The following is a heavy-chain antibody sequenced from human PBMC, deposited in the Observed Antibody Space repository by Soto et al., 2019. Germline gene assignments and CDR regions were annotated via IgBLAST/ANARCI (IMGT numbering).Heavy chain of an antibody. Sequence: ASVKVSCKASGYTFTSYGISWVRQAPAQGLEWMGWISAYNGNTNYAQKLQGRVTMTTDTSTSTAYMELRSLRSDDTAVYYCARDKLVYYDSGGYSTGAFDIWGQGTMVTVSS. CDR1: GYTFTSYG. J-gene: IGHJ3*02. D-gene: IGHD3-22*01. CDR3: ARDKLVYYDSGGYSTGAFDI. CDR2: ISAYNGNT. V-gene: IGHV1-18*04.